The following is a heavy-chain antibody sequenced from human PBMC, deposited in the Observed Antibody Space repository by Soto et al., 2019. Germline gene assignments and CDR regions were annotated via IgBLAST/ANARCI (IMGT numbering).Heavy chain of an antibody. CDR3: AEDVRGVAAYLDN. Sequence: AGSLRLSCEVSGFTFSNYGMHWVRQAPGKGLEWVALIPSVGSHLYYVDSVKGRFTISADNSKNTLYLEMNDLRPADTAVSYCAEDVRGVAAYLDNWGQGTQVTVSS. J-gene: IGHJ4*02. CDR2: IPSVGSHL. D-gene: IGHD3-10*02. CDR1: GFTFSNYG. V-gene: IGHV3-30*18.